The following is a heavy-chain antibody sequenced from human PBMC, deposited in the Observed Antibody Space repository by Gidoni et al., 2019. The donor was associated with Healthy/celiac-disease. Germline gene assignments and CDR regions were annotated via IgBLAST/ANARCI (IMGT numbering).Heavy chain of an antibody. D-gene: IGHD6-19*01. CDR2: IWYDGSNK. CDR3: ARDRGSSGWKNWYFDL. V-gene: IGHV3-33*01. CDR1: GFTFSRYG. Sequence: QVQLVESGGGVVQPGWSLRLSCAASGFTFSRYGMHGVRQAPGKGLEWVAVIWYDGSNKYYADSVKGRFTISRDNSKNTLYLQMNSLRAEDTAVYYCARDRGSSGWKNWYFDLWGRGTLVTVSS. J-gene: IGHJ2*01.